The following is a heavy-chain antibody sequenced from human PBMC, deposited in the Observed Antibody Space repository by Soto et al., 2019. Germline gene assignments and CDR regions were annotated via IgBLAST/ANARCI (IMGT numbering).Heavy chain of an antibody. CDR1: GVSLNDATMG. D-gene: IGHD1-26*01. CDR3: ARIFRASYFID. CDR2: IFSNDDK. J-gene: IGHJ4*02. Sequence: QVTLKESGPVLVKPTETLTLTCTVSGVSLNDATMGVSWIRQPPGKALEWLANIFSNDDKSYTSSLKSRLTISKDTSESQVVLTMTNVDPVDTATYYCARIFRASYFIDWGQGTLVTVS. V-gene: IGHV2-26*01.